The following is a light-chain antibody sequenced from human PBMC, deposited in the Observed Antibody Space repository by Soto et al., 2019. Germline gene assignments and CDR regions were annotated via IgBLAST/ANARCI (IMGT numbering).Light chain of an antibody. CDR1: QIVGGR. J-gene: IGKJ2*01. Sequence: EIVLTQSPATLSLSPGERATLSCRASQIVGGRLAWYQQRPGQSPRLLIYDASNRATGIPARFTGSGSGTDFTLTISSLEPEDFALYFCQQRYNWPPMFTFGQGTKLEIK. V-gene: IGKV3-11*01. CDR3: QQRYNWPPMFT. CDR2: DAS.